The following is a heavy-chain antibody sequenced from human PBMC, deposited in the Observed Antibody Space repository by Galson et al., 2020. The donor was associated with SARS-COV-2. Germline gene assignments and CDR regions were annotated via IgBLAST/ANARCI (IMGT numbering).Heavy chain of an antibody. D-gene: IGHD3-10*01. J-gene: IGHJ4*02. CDR3: ARTDTIECYYGSGTEPLVDY. CDR2: ISAYNDNT. V-gene: IGHV1-18*01. Sequence: ASVKVSCKASGYTFTSYGISWVRQAPGQRLEWMGWISAYNDNTKYAQNLQGRVTMTTDTSTATAYMELRSLRSDDTAVFYCARTDTIECYYGSGTEPLVDYWGQGTLVTVSS. CDR1: GYTFTSYG.